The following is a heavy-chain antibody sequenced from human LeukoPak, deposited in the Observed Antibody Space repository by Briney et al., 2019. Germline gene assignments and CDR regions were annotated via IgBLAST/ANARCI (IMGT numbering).Heavy chain of an antibody. CDR3: TRSLETAMALFDY. V-gene: IGHV3-53*01. CDR1: GFTFSSNF. CDR2: LYSGGTT. D-gene: IGHD5-18*01. J-gene: IGHJ4*02. Sequence: GGSLRLSCAASGFTFSSNFMSWVRQAPGKGLEWVSILYSGGTTYYADSVKGRFIISRDNSKNTLYLQMNNLRAEDTAVYYCTRSLETAMALFDYWGQGTPVTVSS.